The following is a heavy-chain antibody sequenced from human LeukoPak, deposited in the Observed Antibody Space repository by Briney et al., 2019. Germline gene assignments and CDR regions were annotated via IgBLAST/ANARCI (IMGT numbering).Heavy chain of an antibody. CDR2: INAGNGNT. D-gene: IGHD4-17*01. Sequence: ASVKVSCEASGYTFTSYAMHWVRQAPGQRLEWMGWINAGNGNTKYSQKFQGRVTITRDTSASTAYMELSSLRSEDTAVYYCARGASTVTTRWFDPWGQGTLVTVSS. V-gene: IGHV1-3*01. CDR3: ARGASTVTTRWFDP. J-gene: IGHJ5*02. CDR1: GYTFTSYA.